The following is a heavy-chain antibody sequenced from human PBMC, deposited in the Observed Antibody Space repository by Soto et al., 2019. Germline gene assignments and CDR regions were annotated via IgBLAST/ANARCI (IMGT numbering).Heavy chain of an antibody. V-gene: IGHV1-69*01. D-gene: IGHD1-26*01. CDR2: IFPKFGTT. J-gene: IGHJ6*02. CDR3: EAEMTCGNLSVV. Sequence: QVQLVQSGAEVKKPGSSVKVSCKASGDTDTNYVISWVRQAPGQGLEWMGGIFPKFGTTYSAQKLQDRLTITADESTSTVYMQLSRLRLDDTAVYYCEAEMTCGNLSVVWGQGTTVTVSS. CDR1: GDTDTNYV.